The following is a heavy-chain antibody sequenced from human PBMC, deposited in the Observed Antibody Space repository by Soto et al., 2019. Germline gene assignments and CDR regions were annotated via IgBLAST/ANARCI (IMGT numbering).Heavy chain of an antibody. Sequence: EVQLVESGGGLVKPGGSLRLSCAASGFSFSNVWMSWVRQAPGEGLEWFGRIKSKTEGGTTDYAAPVKGRFTISRDDSKTTLYLQMNSLKTEDTAVYYCSFQESTTVTMFEYWGQGTLVTVSS. D-gene: IGHD4-17*01. CDR2: IKSKTEGGTT. CDR1: GFSFSNVW. CDR3: SFQESTTVTMFEY. J-gene: IGHJ4*02. V-gene: IGHV3-15*01.